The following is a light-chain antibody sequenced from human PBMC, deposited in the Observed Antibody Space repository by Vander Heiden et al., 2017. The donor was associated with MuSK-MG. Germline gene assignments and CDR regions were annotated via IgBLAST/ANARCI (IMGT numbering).Light chain of an antibody. CDR3: QQSYSTPPFT. V-gene: IGKV1-39*01. CDR1: QSISSY. J-gene: IGKJ3*01. CDR2: AAS. Sequence: DIQMTQSPSSLSASVVDRVTITCRASQSISSYLNWYQPKPGKAPKLLIYAASSLQSGVPSRFSGSGSGTDLTLTISSLQPEDFATYYCQQSYSTPPFTFGPGTKVDIK.